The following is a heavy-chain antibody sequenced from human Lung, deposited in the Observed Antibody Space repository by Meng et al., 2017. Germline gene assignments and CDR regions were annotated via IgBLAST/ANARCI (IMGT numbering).Heavy chain of an antibody. CDR1: GGAITAYY. V-gene: IGHV4-59*01. CDR2: IYYSGFT. J-gene: IGHJ6*01. D-gene: IGHD1-26*01. Sequence: SETLSLTCTVSGGAITAYYWTWIRQPPGKGLEWIGFIYYSGFTNYNPSLNGRVTISVATSKHHFSLRLSSVTAADTAVYYCARVPAGATFYYSHGMDVWGQGTMVTVSS. CDR3: ARVPAGATFYYSHGMDV.